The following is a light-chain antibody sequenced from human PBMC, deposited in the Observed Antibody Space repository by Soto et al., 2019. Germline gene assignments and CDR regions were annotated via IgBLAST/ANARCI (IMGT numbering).Light chain of an antibody. V-gene: IGKV1-13*02. Sequence: AIQVTQSPSSLSASVGDRVTITCRTSQGIRSALGWYQQKPGKVPKLLIYAASTLQSGVPSRFSGSGSGRDFTLTISSLQPEDFATYYCQQYNIFPWTFGQGTKVDIK. J-gene: IGKJ1*01. CDR3: QQYNIFPWT. CDR2: AAS. CDR1: QGIRSA.